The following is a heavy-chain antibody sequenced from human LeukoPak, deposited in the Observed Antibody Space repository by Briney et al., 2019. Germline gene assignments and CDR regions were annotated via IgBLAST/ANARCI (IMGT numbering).Heavy chain of an antibody. Sequence: PTGGSLRLSCAASGFTFSSYAMHWVRQAPGKGLEWVAVISYDGSNKYYADSVKGRFTISRDNSKNTLYLQMNSLRAEDTAVYYCARSYDSSGYYRGGFDYWGQGTLVTVSS. V-gene: IGHV3-30*04. J-gene: IGHJ4*02. CDR2: ISYDGSNK. CDR3: ARSYDSSGYYRGGFDY. D-gene: IGHD3-22*01. CDR1: GFTFSSYA.